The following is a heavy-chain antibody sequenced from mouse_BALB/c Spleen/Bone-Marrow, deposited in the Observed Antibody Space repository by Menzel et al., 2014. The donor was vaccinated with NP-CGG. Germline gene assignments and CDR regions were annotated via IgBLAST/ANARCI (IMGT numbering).Heavy chain of an antibody. CDR2: IRLKSNNYAT. V-gene: IGHV6-6*02. J-gene: IGHJ2*01. Sequence: LQQSGGGLVQPGGSMKLSCVASGFTFSNYWMNWVSQSPEKGLEWVGEIRLKSNNYATHYAESVKGSFTISRDDSKSSLYMHMNNLRAADTANYYCARHYFGSSFDYWGQGTTLTVSS. CDR1: GFTFSNYW. CDR3: ARHYFGSSFDY. D-gene: IGHD1-1*01.